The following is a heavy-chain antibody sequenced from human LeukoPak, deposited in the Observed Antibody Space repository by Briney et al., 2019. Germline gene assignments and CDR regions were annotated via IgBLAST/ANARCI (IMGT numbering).Heavy chain of an antibody. Sequence: ASVRVSCKASGYTFTTYYMHWVRQAPGQGLEWMGWINPNSGGTNYAQKFQGRVTMTRDTSISTAYMELSRLRSDDTAVYYCARASYYYDSRAPFDYWGREPWSPSPQ. CDR3: ARASYYYDSRAPFDY. J-gene: IGHJ4*02. D-gene: IGHD3-22*01. V-gene: IGHV1-2*02. CDR2: INPNSGGT. CDR1: GYTFTTYY.